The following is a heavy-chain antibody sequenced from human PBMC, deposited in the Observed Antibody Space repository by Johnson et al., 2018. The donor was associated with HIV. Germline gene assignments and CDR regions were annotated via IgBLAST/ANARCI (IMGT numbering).Heavy chain of an antibody. J-gene: IGHJ3*02. Sequence: QVQLVESGGGVVQPGRSLRVSCAASGFTFRSYAMHWVRQAQGKGLEWVAVITYDGRNKYYADFVKGRFIISRDNSKNMTNLQMNGLSGEDTADYYCVRDQGSGWPTNAFDIWGQGTRVTVSS. D-gene: IGHD6-19*01. CDR2: ITYDGRNK. V-gene: IGHV3-30*04. CDR1: GFTFRSYA. CDR3: VRDQGSGWPTNAFDI.